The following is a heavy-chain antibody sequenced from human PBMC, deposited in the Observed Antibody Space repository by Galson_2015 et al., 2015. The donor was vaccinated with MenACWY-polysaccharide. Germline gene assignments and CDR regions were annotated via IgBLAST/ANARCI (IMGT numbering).Heavy chain of an antibody. Sequence: GDITFYADSVKGRFTISRDNSKNTLYLQMNSLRAEDTAVYYCASGGPDIVVVPAVDFDYWGQGTLVTVSS. D-gene: IGHD2-2*01. CDR3: ASGGPDIVVVPAVDFDY. CDR2: GDIT. V-gene: IGHV3-66*02. J-gene: IGHJ4*02.